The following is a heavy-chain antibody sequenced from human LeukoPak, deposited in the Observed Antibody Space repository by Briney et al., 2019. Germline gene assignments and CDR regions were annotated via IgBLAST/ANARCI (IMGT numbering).Heavy chain of an antibody. D-gene: IGHD6-19*01. CDR2: IIPFFGTT. CDR3: VRPICGGCD. Sequence: ASVKVSCKASGGTFSNYGISWVRQAPGQGLEWMGRIIPFFGTTNYAQKFQGRVTITANKSTSTAYMELSSLSSEDTAVYYCVRPICGGCDWGQGTLVTVCS. J-gene: IGHJ4*02. V-gene: IGHV1-69*06. CDR1: GGTFSNYG.